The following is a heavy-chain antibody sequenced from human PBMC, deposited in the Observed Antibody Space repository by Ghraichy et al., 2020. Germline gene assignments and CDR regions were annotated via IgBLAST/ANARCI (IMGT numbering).Heavy chain of an antibody. V-gene: IGHV3-43*02. CDR2: VRGDGILT. D-gene: IGHD3-3*01. CDR3: AKDGQYYDFGLYYFAY. CDR1: GFTFDDYA. Sequence: GGSLRLSCAASGFTFDDYAMHWVRQDPRKGLEWVALVRGDGILTYYADSVKGRFTISRDNKKNFLYLEMNNLRPEDTALYYCAKDGQYYDFGLYYFAYWGRGTRVTVSS. J-gene: IGHJ4*01.